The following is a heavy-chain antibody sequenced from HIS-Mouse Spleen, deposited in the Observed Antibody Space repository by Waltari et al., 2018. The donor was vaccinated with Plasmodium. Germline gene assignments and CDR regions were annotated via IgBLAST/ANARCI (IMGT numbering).Heavy chain of an antibody. V-gene: IGHV4-34*01. CDR2: INHSGST. D-gene: IGHD3-3*01. J-gene: IGHJ2*01. CDR3: ARVTSSGVYWYFDL. Sequence: QVQLQQWGAGLLKPSETLSLTCAVYGGSLRGYYWSWIRQPPGKGLEWIGEINHSGSTNYNPSLKSRVTISVDTSKNQFSLKLSSVTAADTAVYYCARVTSSGVYWYFDLWGRGTLVTVSS. CDR1: GGSLRGYY.